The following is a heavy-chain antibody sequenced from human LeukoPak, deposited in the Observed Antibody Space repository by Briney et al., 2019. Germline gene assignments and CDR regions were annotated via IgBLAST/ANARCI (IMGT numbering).Heavy chain of an antibody. CDR2: ISAYNGNT. Sequence: ASVKVSCKASGYTFTSYGISWVRQAPGQGLERMGWISAYNGNTNYAQKLQGRVTMTTDTSTSTAYMELRSLRSDDTAVYYCARDGLVRLVRGDYYYYMDVWGKGTTVTVSS. CDR1: GYTFTSYG. CDR3: ARDGLVRLVRGDYYYYMDV. J-gene: IGHJ6*03. V-gene: IGHV1-18*01. D-gene: IGHD6-6*01.